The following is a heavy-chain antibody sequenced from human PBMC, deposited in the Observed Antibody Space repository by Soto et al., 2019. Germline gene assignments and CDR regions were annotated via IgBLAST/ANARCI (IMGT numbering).Heavy chain of an antibody. CDR2: INAGNGNT. Sequence: ASVKVSCKASGYTFTSYAMHWVRQAPGQRLEWMGWINAGNGNTNYAQKLQGRVTMTTDTSTSTAYMELRSLRSDDTAVYYCAKDSAFEDGPDTYYFDYWGQGTLVTVSS. D-gene: IGHD2-15*01. CDR1: GYTFTSYA. V-gene: IGHV1-3*01. J-gene: IGHJ4*02. CDR3: AKDSAFEDGPDTYYFDY.